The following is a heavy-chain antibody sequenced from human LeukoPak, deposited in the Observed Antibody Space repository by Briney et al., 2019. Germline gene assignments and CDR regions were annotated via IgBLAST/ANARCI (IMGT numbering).Heavy chain of an antibody. D-gene: IGHD6-13*01. J-gene: IGHJ3*02. V-gene: IGHV1-8*03. CDR3: ARVPLLGYSSSWSAFDI. Sequence: ASVKVSCKASGYTFTSYDINWVRQATGQGLEWMGWMNPNSGNTGYAQMFQGRVTITRNTSISTAYMELSSLRSEDTAVYYCARVPLLGYSSSWSAFDIWGQGTMVTVSS. CDR1: GYTFTSYD. CDR2: MNPNSGNT.